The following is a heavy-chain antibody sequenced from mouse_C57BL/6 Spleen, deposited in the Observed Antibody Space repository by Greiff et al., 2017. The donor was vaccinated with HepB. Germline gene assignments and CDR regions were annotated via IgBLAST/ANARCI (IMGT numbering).Heavy chain of an antibody. CDR1: GFSLTSYG. CDR2: IWRGGST. Sequence: VKLQESGPGLVQPSQSLSITCTVSGFSLTSYGVHWVRQSPGKGLEWLGVIWRGGSTDYNAAFMSRLSITKDNSKSQVFFKMNSLQADDTAIYYCAKGDNWDAWFAYWGQGTLVTVSA. D-gene: IGHD4-1*01. V-gene: IGHV2-5*01. CDR3: AKGDNWDAWFAY. J-gene: IGHJ3*01.